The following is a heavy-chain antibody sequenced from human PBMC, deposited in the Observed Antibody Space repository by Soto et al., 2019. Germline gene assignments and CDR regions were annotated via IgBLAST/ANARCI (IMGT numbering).Heavy chain of an antibody. CDR2: IYPGDSDT. D-gene: IGHD3-22*01. V-gene: IGHV5-51*01. CDR3: ARQPLTYYCDSSGSYGMDI. Sequence: WESLNIYCKGSGYSFTSYWIGLVRQMPGKGLEWMRIIYPGDSDTRYSPSFQGQVTISADKSISTAHLHWSSLKASDTAMYYCARQPLTYYCDSSGSYGMDIWGQGTTVTVSS. J-gene: IGHJ6*02. CDR1: GYSFTSYW.